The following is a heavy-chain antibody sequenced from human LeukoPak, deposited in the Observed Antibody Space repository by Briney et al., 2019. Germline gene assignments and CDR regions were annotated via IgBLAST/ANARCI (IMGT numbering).Heavy chain of an antibody. D-gene: IGHD4-17*01. CDR1: GSTFSRYA. CDR2: ISGSGGST. V-gene: IGHV3-23*01. J-gene: IGHJ4*02. CDR3: ASDTYGDYYFDY. Sequence: GRSLRLSWAASGSTFSRYAMSWVSQAPGKGLEWVSAISGSGGSTYYADSVKGRFTISRDNSKNTLYLQMNSLRAEDTAVYYCASDTYGDYYFDYCGQGTLVTVSS.